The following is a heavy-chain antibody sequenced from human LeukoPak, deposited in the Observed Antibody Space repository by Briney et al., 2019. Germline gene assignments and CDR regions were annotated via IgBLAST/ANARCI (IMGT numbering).Heavy chain of an antibody. D-gene: IGHD3-22*01. Sequence: PGGSLRLSCAASGFTFSSYSMNWVRQAPGKGLEWVANINTDGSEKYYVDSVKGRFIISRDNAENSLSLQMNSLRAEDTAVYYCARDKVTGVYYEGVDWFDPWGQGTLVTVSS. V-gene: IGHV3-7*01. CDR1: GFTFSSYS. CDR3: ARDKVTGVYYEGVDWFDP. CDR2: INTDGSEK. J-gene: IGHJ5*02.